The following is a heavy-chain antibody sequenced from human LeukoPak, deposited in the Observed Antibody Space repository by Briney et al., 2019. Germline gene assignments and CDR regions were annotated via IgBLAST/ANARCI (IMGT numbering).Heavy chain of an antibody. CDR3: ARASIAAAAPPGVPDY. J-gene: IGHJ4*02. CDR2: IYYSGST. V-gene: IGHV4-39*07. CDR1: GGSISSSSYY. D-gene: IGHD6-13*01. Sequence: PSETLSLTCTVSGGSISSSSYYWGWIRQPPGKGLEWIGSIYYSGSTYYNPSLKSRVTISVDTSKNQFSLKLSSVTAADTAVYYCARASIAAAAPPGVPDYWGQGTLVTVSS.